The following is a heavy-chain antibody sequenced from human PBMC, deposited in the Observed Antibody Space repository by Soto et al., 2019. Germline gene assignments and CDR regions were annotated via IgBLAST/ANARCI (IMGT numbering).Heavy chain of an antibody. V-gene: IGHV4-39*01. J-gene: IGHJ4*02. D-gene: IGHD2-15*01. CDR3: ARHTPAISISDH. CDR2: IYYSGST. CDR1: GGSISSSSYY. Sequence: QLQLQESGPGLVKPSETLSLTCTVSGGSISSSSYYWGWIRQPPGKGLEWIGSIYYSGSTYYNPSLKSRITTSENTSKNQFSHNLSSVTAAETAVYYCARHTPAISISDHWGQGTLVTVSS.